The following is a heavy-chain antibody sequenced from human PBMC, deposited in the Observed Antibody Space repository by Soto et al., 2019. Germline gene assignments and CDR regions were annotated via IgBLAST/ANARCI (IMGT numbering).Heavy chain of an antibody. CDR3: ARDGMVRGVIITVRYYYGLDV. CDR2: INPNSGGT. J-gene: IGHJ6*02. CDR1: GYTFTGYY. D-gene: IGHD3-10*01. Sequence: ASVKVSCKASGYTFTGYYMHWVRQAPGQGLEWMGWINPNSGGTNYAQKFQGWVTMTRDTSISTAYMELSRLRSDDTAVYYCARDGMVRGVIITVRYYYGLDVWGQGTTVTVSS. V-gene: IGHV1-2*04.